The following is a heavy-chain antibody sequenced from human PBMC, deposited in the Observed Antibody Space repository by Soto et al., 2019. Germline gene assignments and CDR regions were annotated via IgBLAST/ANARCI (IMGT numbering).Heavy chain of an antibody. Sequence: SETLSLTCTVSGGSISSYYWSWLRQPPGKGLEWIGYIYYSGSTNYNPSLKSRVTISVDTSKNQFSLKLSSVTAADTAVYYCARVVSDLYYYYYMDVWGKGTTVTVSS. J-gene: IGHJ6*03. CDR1: GGSISSYY. V-gene: IGHV4-59*13. CDR3: ARVVSDLYYYYYMDV. CDR2: IYYSGST.